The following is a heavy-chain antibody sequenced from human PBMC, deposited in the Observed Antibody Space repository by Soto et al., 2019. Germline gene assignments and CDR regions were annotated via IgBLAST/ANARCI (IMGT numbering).Heavy chain of an antibody. Sequence: QVQLVESGGGLVKPGGSLRLSCAASGFTFSDYYMSWIRQAPGKGLEWVSYISSSGSTIYYADSVKGRFTISRDNAKNSLYLQMNSLRAEDTAVYYCASLRYFDWLLNYNWFDPWGQGTLGTVSS. D-gene: IGHD3-9*01. V-gene: IGHV3-11*01. CDR1: GFTFSDYY. CDR2: ISSSGSTI. J-gene: IGHJ5*02. CDR3: ASLRYFDWLLNYNWFDP.